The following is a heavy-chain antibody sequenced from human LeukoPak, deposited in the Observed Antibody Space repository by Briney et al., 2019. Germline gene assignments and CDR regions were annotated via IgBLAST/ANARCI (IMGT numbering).Heavy chain of an antibody. V-gene: IGHV3-9*01. CDR1: GFTFDDYA. CDR3: AKGGRGGYNLSFDY. Sequence: QPGGSLRLSCAASGFTFDDYAMHWVRQAPGKGLEWVSGISWNSGSIGYADSVKGRFTISRDNAKNSLYLQMNSLRAEDTALYYCAKGGRGGYNLSFDYWGQGTLVTASS. D-gene: IGHD5-24*01. CDR2: ISWNSGSI. J-gene: IGHJ4*02.